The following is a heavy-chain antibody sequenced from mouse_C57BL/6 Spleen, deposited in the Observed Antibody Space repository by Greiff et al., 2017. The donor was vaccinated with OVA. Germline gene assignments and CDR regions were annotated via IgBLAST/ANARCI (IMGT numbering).Heavy chain of an antibody. CDR3: ARLDDYEAWFAY. Sequence: QVQLKQSGAELARPGASVKLSCKASGYTFTSYGISWVKQRTGQGLEWIGEIYPRSGNTYYNEKFKGKATLTADKSSSTAYMELRSLTSEDSAVYFCARLDDYEAWFAYWGQGTLVTVSA. D-gene: IGHD2-4*01. CDR1: GYTFTSYG. CDR2: IYPRSGNT. V-gene: IGHV1-81*01. J-gene: IGHJ3*01.